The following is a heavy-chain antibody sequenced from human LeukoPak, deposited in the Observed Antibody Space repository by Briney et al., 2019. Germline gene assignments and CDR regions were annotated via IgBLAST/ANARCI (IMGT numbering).Heavy chain of an antibody. CDR2: ISSSSSYI. J-gene: IGHJ6*02. D-gene: IGHD6-13*01. V-gene: IGHV3-21*01. CDR1: GFIFSSYS. CDR3: ARDADSSSWSMYYYYGMDV. Sequence: GGSLRLSCAASGFIFSSYSMNWVRQAPGKGLEWVSSISSSSSYIYYADSVKGRFTISRDNAKNSLYLQMNSLRAEDTAVYYCARDADSSSWSMYYYYGMDVWGQGTTVTVSS.